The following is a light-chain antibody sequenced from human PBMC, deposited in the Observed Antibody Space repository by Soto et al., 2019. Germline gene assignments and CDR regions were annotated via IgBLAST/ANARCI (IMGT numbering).Light chain of an antibody. J-gene: IGKJ3*01. CDR1: QSVSSN. CDR2: CAS. Sequence: EIVMTQSPAALSVSPGERATLSCRASQSVSSNLAWYQQQPAQAPSLLIYCASTRATGITVGLSGSGSGTEFTLIISSLQSEDFAVYYCRQYNNWPSFTFGPGTKVDIK. CDR3: RQYNNWPSFT. V-gene: IGKV3-15*01.